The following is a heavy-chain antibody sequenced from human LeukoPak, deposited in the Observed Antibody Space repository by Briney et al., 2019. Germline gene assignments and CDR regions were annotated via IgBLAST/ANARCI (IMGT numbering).Heavy chain of an antibody. CDR2: IYSGGST. J-gene: IGHJ4*02. CDR3: ARGPTPVYSSGWYPFAY. CDR1: GFTFSSYW. Sequence: PGGSLRLSCAASGFTFSSYWMHWVRQAPGKGLGWVSVIYSGGSTYYADSVKGRFTISRDNSKNTLYLQMNSLRAEDTAVYYCARGPTPVYSSGWYPFAYWGQGTLVTASS. D-gene: IGHD6-19*01. V-gene: IGHV3-53*01.